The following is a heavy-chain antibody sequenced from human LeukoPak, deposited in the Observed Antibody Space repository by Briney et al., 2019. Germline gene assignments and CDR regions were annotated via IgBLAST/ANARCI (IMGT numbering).Heavy chain of an antibody. CDR1: GFIFTDYG. Sequence: PPASVTVSCTASGFIFTDYGISWVRQAPGEGLGWMGWIRAKNGNTNYAQTLQGRVTITTDTSMTTAYMELRSLRYYDTAVYYCATTKSAMASCFDPCGQGSLVTASS. CDR3: ATTKSAMASCFDP. V-gene: IGHV1-18*01. J-gene: IGHJ5*02. D-gene: IGHD5-18*01. CDR2: IRAKNGNT.